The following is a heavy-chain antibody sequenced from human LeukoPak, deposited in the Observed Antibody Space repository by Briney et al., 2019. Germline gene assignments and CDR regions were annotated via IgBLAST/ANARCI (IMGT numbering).Heavy chain of an antibody. Sequence: SETLSLTCTVSGGSISSYYWSWIRQPAGKGLEWIGRIYTSGSTNYSPSLKSRVTMSVDTSRNQFSLKLSSVTAADTAVYYCARDGPGYSSGWVFGYWGQGTLVTVSS. V-gene: IGHV4-4*07. CDR2: IYTSGST. CDR1: GGSISSYY. D-gene: IGHD6-19*01. CDR3: ARDGPGYSSGWVFGY. J-gene: IGHJ4*02.